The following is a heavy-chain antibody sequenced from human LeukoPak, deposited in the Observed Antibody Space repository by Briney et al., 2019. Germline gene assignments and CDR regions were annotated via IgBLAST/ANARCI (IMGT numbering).Heavy chain of an antibody. CDR2: INSDGSST. J-gene: IGHJ4*02. D-gene: IGHD3-22*01. CDR3: ARGGDSSYYGDY. CDR1: GFTFSNYW. V-gene: IGHV3-74*01. Sequence: GGSLRLSCAASGFTFSNYWMHWVRQAPGKGLVWVSRINSDGSSTSYADSVKGRFTISRDNAKNTLYLQMNSLRAEDTAVYYCARGGDSSYYGDYWGQGTLVTVSS.